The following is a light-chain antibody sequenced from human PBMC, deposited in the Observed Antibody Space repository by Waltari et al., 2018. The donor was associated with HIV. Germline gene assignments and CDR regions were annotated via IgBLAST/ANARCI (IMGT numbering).Light chain of an antibody. CDR2: TNN. J-gene: IGLJ2*01. CDR1: SPNIGRNT. CDR3: GVWDDSLNGQV. V-gene: IGLV1-44*01. Sequence: QSVLTQPPSASGTPGQRVTISCSGSSPNIGRNTVNWYQQLPGTAPKLLSDTNNQRPSWVPDLFSCSKPGTSASRASSGLHSDDEANYYCGVWDDSLNGQVFGGGTKLTVL.